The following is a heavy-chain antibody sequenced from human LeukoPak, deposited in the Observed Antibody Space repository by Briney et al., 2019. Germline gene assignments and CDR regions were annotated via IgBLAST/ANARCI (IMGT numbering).Heavy chain of an antibody. CDR2: IYSGGST. CDR1: EFSVGSNY. Sequence: GGSLRLSCAASEFSVGSNYMTWVRQAPGKGLEWVSLIYSGGSTYYADSVKGRFTISRDNSKNTLYLQMNTLRAEDTAVYYCARLAVGGWDVRYWGQGTLVIVSS. D-gene: IGHD6-19*01. V-gene: IGHV3-66*01. CDR3: ARLAVGGWDVRY. J-gene: IGHJ4*02.